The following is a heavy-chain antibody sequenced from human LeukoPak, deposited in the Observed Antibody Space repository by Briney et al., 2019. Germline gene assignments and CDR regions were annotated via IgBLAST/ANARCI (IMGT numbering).Heavy chain of an antibody. Sequence: ASVKVSCKASGYTFTSYYVHWVRQAPGQGLEWMGIINPSGGSTSYAQKFQGRVTMTTDTSTSTAYMELRSLRSDDTAVYYCATIAVAGLDYWGQGTLVTVSS. CDR3: ATIAVAGLDY. D-gene: IGHD6-19*01. CDR2: INPSGGST. V-gene: IGHV1-46*01. J-gene: IGHJ4*02. CDR1: GYTFTSYY.